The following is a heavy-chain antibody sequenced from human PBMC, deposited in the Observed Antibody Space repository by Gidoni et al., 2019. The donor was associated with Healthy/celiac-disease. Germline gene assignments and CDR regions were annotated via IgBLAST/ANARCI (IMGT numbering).Heavy chain of an antibody. Sequence: EVQLVESGGGLVQPGGSLIPSCAASGFTFRIYWMSWVRQAPGKGLEWVANIKQDGSEKYYVDSVKGRFTISRDNAKNSLYLQMNSLRAEDTAVYYCARAMTRVLEWLPDYWGQGTLVTVSS. D-gene: IGHD3-3*01. CDR1: GFTFRIYW. J-gene: IGHJ4*02. CDR3: ARAMTRVLEWLPDY. V-gene: IGHV3-7*01. CDR2: IKQDGSEK.